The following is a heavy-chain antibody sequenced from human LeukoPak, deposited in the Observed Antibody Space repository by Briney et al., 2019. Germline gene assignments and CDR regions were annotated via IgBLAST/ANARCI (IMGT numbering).Heavy chain of an antibody. Sequence: GGSLRLSCAASGFTFSSYSTNWVRQAPGKGLEWVSSISSSSSYIYYADSVKGRFTISRDNAKNSLYLQMNSLRAEDTAVYYCARASVVPAAIYYYYGMDVWGQGTTVTVSS. J-gene: IGHJ6*02. V-gene: IGHV3-21*01. D-gene: IGHD2-2*01. CDR3: ARASVVPAAIYYYYGMDV. CDR1: GFTFSSYS. CDR2: ISSSSSYI.